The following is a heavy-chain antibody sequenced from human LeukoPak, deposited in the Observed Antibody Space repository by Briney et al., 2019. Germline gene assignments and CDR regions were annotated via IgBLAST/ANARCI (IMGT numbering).Heavy chain of an antibody. CDR1: GGSIRSGDYS. J-gene: IGHJ6*02. CDR3: ARDHTETSSLNFRNYYYYGMDI. D-gene: IGHD4-11*01. Sequence: PSQTLSFTCTVSGGSIRSGDYSWNWIRQHPGKGLEWIGYIYYSGSTYYNPSLTSRVTMSVDTSKNQFSLKLSSVTAADTAIYYCARDHTETSSLNFRNYYYYGMDIWGQGTTVIVSS. V-gene: IGHV4-31*03. CDR2: IYYSGST.